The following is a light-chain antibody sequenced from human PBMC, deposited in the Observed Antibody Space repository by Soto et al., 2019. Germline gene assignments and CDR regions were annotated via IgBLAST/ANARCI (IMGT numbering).Light chain of an antibody. J-gene: IGKJ2*01. CDR2: VAS. CDR3: QQYNNWPPYT. V-gene: IGKV3-15*01. Sequence: EIVMTQSPVTLSVSPGDRATLSCRASQSVNSNLAWYQQKPGQTPKLLIYVASTRATGIPARFSGSGSGTEFTLTISSLQSEDFAVYYCQQYNNWPPYTFGQGTKLEIK. CDR1: QSVNSN.